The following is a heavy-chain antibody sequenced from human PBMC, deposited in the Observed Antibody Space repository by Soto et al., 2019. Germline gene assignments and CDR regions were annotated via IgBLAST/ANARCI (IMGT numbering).Heavy chain of an antibody. CDR2: IYYSGST. V-gene: IGHV4-59*08. D-gene: IGHD2-15*01. CDR3: ARQYCSGGICSFDI. CDR1: GGRIYSHY. Sequence: SGSIYITRNASGGRIYSHYWGWVRKTPGKGLEWIGYIYYSGSTNYNPSLKSRVTISVDTSKNQFSLKLSSVTAADTDVYFCARQYCSGGICSFDIWGQGTMVTVSS. J-gene: IGHJ3*02.